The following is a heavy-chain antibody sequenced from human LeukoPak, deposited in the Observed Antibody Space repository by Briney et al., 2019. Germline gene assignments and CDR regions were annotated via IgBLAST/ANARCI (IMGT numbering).Heavy chain of an antibody. CDR3: ARGPSYCGGDCYYYFDY. J-gene: IGHJ4*02. Sequence: GGSLRLSCAASGLIFSSYWMSWVRQAPGKGLEWVANIKQDGSEKSYVDSVKGRFTISRDNAKNSLYLQMNSLRAEDTAVYYCARGPSYCGGDCYYYFDYWGQGTLVTVSS. D-gene: IGHD2-21*01. CDR2: IKQDGSEK. CDR1: GLIFSSYW. V-gene: IGHV3-7*01.